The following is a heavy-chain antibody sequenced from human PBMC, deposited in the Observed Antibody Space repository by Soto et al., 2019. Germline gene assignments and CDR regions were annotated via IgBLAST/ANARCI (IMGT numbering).Heavy chain of an antibody. V-gene: IGHV3-53*01. Sequence: EVQLVESGGGLSQPGGSLRLSCAASGFTFSTNAMSWVRQAPGKGLEWVSLIYIGGATYYEDSVKGGLTISRDNSKNTLYLQMNSRRAEDDAIYYCGTGRVDDRSYCGQGTLVSVSS. CDR1: GFTFSTNA. CDR2: IYIGGAT. J-gene: IGHJ4*02. CDR3: GTGRVDDRSY. D-gene: IGHD3-16*02.